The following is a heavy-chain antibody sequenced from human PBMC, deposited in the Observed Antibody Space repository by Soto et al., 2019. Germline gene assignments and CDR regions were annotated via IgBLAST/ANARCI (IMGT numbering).Heavy chain of an antibody. CDR2: IYYIGST. CDR1: GGSISSGGYY. J-gene: IGHJ5*02. Sequence: QVQLQESGPGLVKPSQTLSLTCTVSGGSISSGGYYWNWIRQHPGKGLEWIGYIYYIGSTYYNPTLKIRVTISLDTSKNQFSLTLSSVTAADTAVYYCARSVFPWGQGTLVTVSS. V-gene: IGHV4-31*03. CDR3: ARSVFP.